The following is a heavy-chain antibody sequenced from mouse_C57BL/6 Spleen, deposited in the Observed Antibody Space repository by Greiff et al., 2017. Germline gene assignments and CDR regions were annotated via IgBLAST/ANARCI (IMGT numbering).Heavy chain of an antibody. V-gene: IGHV6-3*01. J-gene: IGHJ2*01. CDR3: TAEVGLDY. Sequence: EVKLVESGGGLVQPGGSMKLSCVASGFTFSNYWMNWVRQSPEKGLEWVAQIRLKSDNYATHYAESVKGRFTISRDDSKSSVYLQMNNLRAEDTGNYYCTAEVGLDYWGQSTTLTVSS. CDR1: GFTFSNYW. CDR2: IRLKSDNYAT. D-gene: IGHD1-3*01.